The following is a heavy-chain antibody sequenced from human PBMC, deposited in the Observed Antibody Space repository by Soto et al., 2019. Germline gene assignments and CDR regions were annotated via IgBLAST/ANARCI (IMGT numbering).Heavy chain of an antibody. J-gene: IGHJ4*02. D-gene: IGHD2-15*01. V-gene: IGHV3-33*01. CDR2: IWYDASKQ. CDR3: AAWAEGATEVH. CDR1: GFSFSVYG. Sequence: VGSLRLSCETSGFSFSVYGMHWVRQAPGKGLEWVAVIWYDASKQFYAASVEGRFTISRDNSKAILYLQMNSLRAEDTAVYYCAAWAEGATEVHWGQGTLVTVSS.